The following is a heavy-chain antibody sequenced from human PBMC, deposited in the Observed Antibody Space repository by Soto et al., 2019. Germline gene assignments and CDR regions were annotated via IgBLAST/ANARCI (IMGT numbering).Heavy chain of an antibody. CDR2: IYYSGTT. Sequence: SETLSLTCAVSGGSISRSNWWTWVRRPPGKGLEWIGDIYYSGTTNYNPSLKSRVTILIDTSKNQFSLSLSSVTAADTAVYYCARFSVDYNFEYWGQGNLVIVSS. J-gene: IGHJ4*02. D-gene: IGHD1-20*01. CDR3: ARFSVDYNFEY. V-gene: IGHV4-4*02. CDR1: GGSISRSNW.